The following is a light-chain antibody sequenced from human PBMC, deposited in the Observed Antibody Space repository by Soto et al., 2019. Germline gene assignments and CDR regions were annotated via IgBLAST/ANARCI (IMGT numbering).Light chain of an antibody. Sequence: EIVMTQSPATLSVSPGERATLSCRASQSVSSNLAWYQQKPGQAPRLLIYGASTRATGIPATYSGSGSGTEFTLTISSLQSEDFAVYYCQQYNNWPPITFVQGTRLEIK. CDR3: QQYNNWPPIT. J-gene: IGKJ5*01. CDR1: QSVSSN. CDR2: GAS. V-gene: IGKV3-15*01.